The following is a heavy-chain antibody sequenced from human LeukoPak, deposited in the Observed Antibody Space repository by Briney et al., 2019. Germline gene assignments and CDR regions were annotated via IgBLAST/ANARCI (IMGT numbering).Heavy chain of an antibody. V-gene: IGHV3-30*09. CDR2: ISYDGSNK. D-gene: IGHD3-3*01. CDR3: AGPIFGVVMNPFDY. Sequence: GGSLRLSCAASGFTFSSYAMHWVRQAPGKGLEWVALISYDGSNKYYADSVKGRFAISRDNSKNTLYLQMSSPRAEDTAVYYCAGPIFGVVMNPFDYWGQGTLVTVSS. CDR1: GFTFSSYA. J-gene: IGHJ4*02.